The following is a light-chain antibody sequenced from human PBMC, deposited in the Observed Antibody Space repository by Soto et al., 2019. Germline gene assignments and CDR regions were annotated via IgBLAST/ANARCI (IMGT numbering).Light chain of an antibody. CDR2: DAS. CDR1: QGVGTY. J-gene: IGKJ4*01. CDR3: QQRSTWPLT. Sequence: EIVLTQSPATLSLSAGERATLSCRASQGVGTYLAWYQQKSGQAPRLLIYDASNRATGIPARFSGSGSGTDFTLSISSLEPEDFAVYYCQQRSTWPLTFGGGTKVEI. V-gene: IGKV3-11*01.